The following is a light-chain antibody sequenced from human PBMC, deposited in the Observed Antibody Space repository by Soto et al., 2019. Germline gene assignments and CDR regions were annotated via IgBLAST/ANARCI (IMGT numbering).Light chain of an antibody. V-gene: IGLV2-14*01. J-gene: IGLJ2*01. CDR3: ISFTASSTLVV. CDR1: SSDIGGYNF. Sequence: QSALTQPASVSGSPGQSITISCTGTSSDIGGYNFVSWYQHHPGKAPKLLIYEVNNRPSGVSSRFSGSKSGNTASLTISGLQTEDEADYYGISFTASSTLVVFGGGTKLTVL. CDR2: EVN.